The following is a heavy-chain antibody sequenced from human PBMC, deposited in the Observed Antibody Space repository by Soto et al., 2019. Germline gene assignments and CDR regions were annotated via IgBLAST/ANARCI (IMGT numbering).Heavy chain of an antibody. D-gene: IGHD6-13*01. J-gene: IGHJ5*02. CDR3: ARGIAAAGTVWFDP. V-gene: IGHV4-59*01. Sequence: SETLSLTCTVSGGSIGSYYWNWIRQPPGKGLEWIGYIYYSGSTNYNPSLKSRVTISVDTSKNQFSLKLSSVTAADTAVYYCARGIAAAGTVWFDPWGQGTLVTVSS. CDR1: GGSIGSYY. CDR2: IYYSGST.